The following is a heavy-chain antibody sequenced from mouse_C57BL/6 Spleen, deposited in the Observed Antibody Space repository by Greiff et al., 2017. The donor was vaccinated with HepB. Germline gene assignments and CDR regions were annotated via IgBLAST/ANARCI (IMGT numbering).Heavy chain of an antibody. CDR2: IDPSDSET. J-gene: IGHJ3*01. D-gene: IGHD2-3*01. CDR1: GYTFTSYW. Sequence: QVQLQQPGAELVRPGSSVKLSCKASGYTFTSYWMHWVKQRPIQGLEWIGNIDPSDSETHYNQKFKDKAKLTVDKSSSTAYMQLSSLTSEDSAVYYCARGGVTRGFAYWGQGTLVTVSA. V-gene: IGHV1-52*01. CDR3: ARGGVTRGFAY.